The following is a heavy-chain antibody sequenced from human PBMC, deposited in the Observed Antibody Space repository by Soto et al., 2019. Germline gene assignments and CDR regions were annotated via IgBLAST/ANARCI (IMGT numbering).Heavy chain of an antibody. J-gene: IGHJ5*02. CDR3: ARHPERIAQIGWFDP. Sequence: GGALRLSCAGSGFTFSSYSMNWVRQAPGKGLEWVSYISSSSSTIYYADSVKGRFTISRDNAKNSLYLQMNSLRAEDTAVYYCARHPERIAQIGWFDPWGQGTLVTVSS. CDR2: ISSSSSTI. CDR1: GFTFSSYS. D-gene: IGHD6-13*01. V-gene: IGHV3-48*01.